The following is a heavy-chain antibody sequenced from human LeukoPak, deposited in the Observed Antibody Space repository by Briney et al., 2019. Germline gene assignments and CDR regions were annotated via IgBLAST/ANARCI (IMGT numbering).Heavy chain of an antibody. CDR3: ARGAGYGGNSGGVYFDY. V-gene: IGHV1-18*01. CDR2: ISAYNGNT. J-gene: IGHJ4*02. Sequence: ASVKVSCKASGYTFTSYGISWVRQAPGQGLEWMGWISAYNGNTNYAQKLQGRVTMTTDTSTSTAYMELGSLRSDDTAVYYCARGAGYGGNSGGVYFDYWGQGTLVTVSS. CDR1: GYTFTSYG. D-gene: IGHD4-23*01.